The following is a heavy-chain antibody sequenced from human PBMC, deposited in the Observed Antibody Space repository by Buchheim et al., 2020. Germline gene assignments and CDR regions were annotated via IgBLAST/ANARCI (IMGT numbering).Heavy chain of an antibody. Sequence: QVQLVESGGGVVQPGRSLRLSCAASGFTFSSYGMHWVRQAPGKGLEWVAVISYDGSNKYYADSVKGRFTISRENSKNTLYLQMNSLRAEDTAVYYCAKVWGDIAAAGNYYYYGMDVWGQGTT. J-gene: IGHJ6*02. D-gene: IGHD6-13*01. V-gene: IGHV3-30*18. CDR2: ISYDGSNK. CDR1: GFTFSSYG. CDR3: AKVWGDIAAAGNYYYYGMDV.